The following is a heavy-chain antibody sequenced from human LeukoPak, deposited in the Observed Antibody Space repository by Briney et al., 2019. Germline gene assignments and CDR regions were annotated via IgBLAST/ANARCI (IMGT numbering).Heavy chain of an antibody. Sequence: PSETLSLTCTVSGGSISSGSYYWSWIRQPAGKGLEWIGRIYTSGSTNYNPSLKSRVTISVDTSKNQFSLKLSSVTAADTAVYYCARDVGDPWGQGTLVTVSS. J-gene: IGHJ5*02. D-gene: IGHD3-16*01. CDR3: ARDVGDP. CDR1: GGSISSGSYY. CDR2: IYTSGST. V-gene: IGHV4-61*02.